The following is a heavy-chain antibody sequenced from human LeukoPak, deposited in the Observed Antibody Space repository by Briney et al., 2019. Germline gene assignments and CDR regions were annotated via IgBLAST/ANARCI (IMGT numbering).Heavy chain of an antibody. CDR1: GFTFSSSA. D-gene: IGHD2-15*01. Sequence: GGSLRLSCAASGFTFSSSAMSWVRQAPGKGLEWVSAISNNGGYTYYADSVQGRFTISRDNPKGTLCLQMNSLRAEDTAVYYCAKQLGYCSDGSCYFPYWGQGTLVTVSS. CDR2: ISNNGGYT. J-gene: IGHJ4*02. CDR3: AKQLGYCSDGSCYFPY. V-gene: IGHV3-23*01.